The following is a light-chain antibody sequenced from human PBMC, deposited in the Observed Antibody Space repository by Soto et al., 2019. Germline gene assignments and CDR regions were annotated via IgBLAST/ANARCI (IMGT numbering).Light chain of an antibody. CDR3: QQYNNWPPWT. V-gene: IGKV3-20*01. Sequence: EFVLTQSPCTLSLSPGERATLSCRASQSVSSSYLAWYQQKSGQAPRLLIYGTSSRATGVPDRFSGSGSGTDFTLTITSLQSEDFAVYYCQQYNNWPPWTFAQGTKVDVK. CDR2: GTS. CDR1: QSVSSSY. J-gene: IGKJ1*01.